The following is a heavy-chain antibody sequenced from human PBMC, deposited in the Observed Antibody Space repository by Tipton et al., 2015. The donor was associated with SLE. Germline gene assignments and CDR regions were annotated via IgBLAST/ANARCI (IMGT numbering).Heavy chain of an antibody. D-gene: IGHD2-15*01. CDR2: IYYSGST. CDR1: GDSISSHY. CDR3: ARRGGYCSGGSCCRPQPFDY. Sequence: TLSLTCTVSGDSISSHYWSWTRQPPGKGLEWSGYIYYSGSTNYNPSLKSRVPISVDTSKNQFSLKLSSVTAADTAVYYCARRGGYCSGGSCCRPQPFDYWGQGTLVTVSS. J-gene: IGHJ4*02. V-gene: IGHV4-59*11.